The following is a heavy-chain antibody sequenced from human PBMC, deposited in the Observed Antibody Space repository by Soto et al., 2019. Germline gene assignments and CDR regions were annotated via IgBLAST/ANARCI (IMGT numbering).Heavy chain of an antibody. CDR1: GGSFSGYY. D-gene: IGHD6-6*01. Sequence: QVQLQQWGAGLLKPSETLSLTCAVYGGSFSGYYWRWIRQPPGKGLEWIGEINHSGSTNYNPSLKSRVTISVDTSKNKFQLKLSSVTAEDTAVYYCARGVKSSSSDYYSYYMDVWGKGTTVTVSS. CDR2: INHSGST. V-gene: IGHV4-34*01. CDR3: ARGVKSSSSDYYSYYMDV. J-gene: IGHJ6*03.